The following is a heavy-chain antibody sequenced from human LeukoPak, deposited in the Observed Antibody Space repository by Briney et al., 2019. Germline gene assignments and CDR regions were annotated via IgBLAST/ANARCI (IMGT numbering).Heavy chain of an antibody. CDR3: AKPWGSEYYFDY. CDR2: ISGSGGST. V-gene: IGHV3-23*01. J-gene: IGHJ4*02. CDR1: GFTFSSYA. D-gene: IGHD7-27*01. Sequence: GGSLRPSCAASGFTFSSYAMSWVRQAPGKGLEWVSAISGSGGSTYYADSVEGRFTISRDNSKNTLYLQMNSLRAEDTAVYYCAKPWGSEYYFDYWGQGTLVTVSS.